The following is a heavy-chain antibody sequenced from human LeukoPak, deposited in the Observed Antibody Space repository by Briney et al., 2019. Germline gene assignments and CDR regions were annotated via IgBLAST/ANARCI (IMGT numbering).Heavy chain of an antibody. J-gene: IGHJ6*02. Sequence: SETLSLTCAVYGGSFSGYYWSWIRQPPGKGLEWIGEISHSGSTNYNPSLKSRVTISVDTSKNQFSLKLSSVTAADTAVYYCAAHNYYYYGMDVWGQGTTVTVSS. V-gene: IGHV4-34*01. CDR3: AAHNYYYYGMDV. CDR2: ISHSGST. CDR1: GGSFSGYY.